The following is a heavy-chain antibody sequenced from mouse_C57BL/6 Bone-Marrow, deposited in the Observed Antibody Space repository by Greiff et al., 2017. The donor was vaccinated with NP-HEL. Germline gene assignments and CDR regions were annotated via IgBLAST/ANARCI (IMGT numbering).Heavy chain of an antibody. J-gene: IGHJ1*03. CDR1: GFNIKDDY. CDR3: TCDGSFYWYFDV. D-gene: IGHD1-1*02. CDR2: IDPENGDT. V-gene: IGHV14-4*01. Sequence: EVNVVESGAELVRPGASVKLSCTASGFNIKDDYMHWVKQRPEQGLEWIGWIDPENGDTEYASKFQGKATITADTSSNTAYLQLSSLTSEDTAVYYCTCDGSFYWYFDVWGTGTTVTVSS.